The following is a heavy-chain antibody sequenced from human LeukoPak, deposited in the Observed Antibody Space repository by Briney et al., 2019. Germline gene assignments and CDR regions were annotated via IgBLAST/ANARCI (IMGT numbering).Heavy chain of an antibody. CDR3: ARDMDYGPYYYYGMDV. J-gene: IGHJ6*02. V-gene: IGHV3-21*01. CDR2: ISSSSSYK. CDR1: GFTFSSYS. Sequence: GGSLRLSCAASGFTFSSYSMNWVRQAPGKGLEWVSSISSSSSYKYYADSVKGRFTISRDNAKNSLYLQMNSLRAEDTAVYYCARDMDYGPYYYYGMDVWGQGTRVTVSS. D-gene: IGHD4-17*01.